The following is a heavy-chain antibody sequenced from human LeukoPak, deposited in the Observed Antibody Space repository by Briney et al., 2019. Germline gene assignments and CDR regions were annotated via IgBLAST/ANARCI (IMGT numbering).Heavy chain of an antibody. V-gene: IGHV3-21*01. CDR3: ARDAERLVVVAAPKND. J-gene: IGHJ4*02. CDR1: GFTVSSYS. D-gene: IGHD2-15*01. CDR2: ISSSSSYI. Sequence: GGSLRLSCATSGFTVSSYSMNWVRQAPGKGLEWVSSISSSSSYIYYADSVKGRFTISRDNAKNSLYLQMNSLRAEDTAVYYCARDAERLVVVAAPKNDWGQGTLVTVSS.